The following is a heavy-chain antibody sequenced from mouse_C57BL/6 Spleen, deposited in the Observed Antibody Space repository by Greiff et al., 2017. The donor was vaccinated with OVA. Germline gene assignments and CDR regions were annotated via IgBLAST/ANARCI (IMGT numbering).Heavy chain of an antibody. CDR3: ARGDYYGSSFDY. V-gene: IGHV1-55*01. D-gene: IGHD1-1*01. CDR1: GYTFTSYW. CDR2: IYPGRGST. Sequence: VQLQQPGAELVKPGASVKMSCKASGYTFTSYWITWVKQRPGQGLEWIGDIYPGRGSTNYNEKFKSKATLTVDTSSSTAYMQLSSLTSEDSAVYYCARGDYYGSSFDYWGQGTTLTVSS. J-gene: IGHJ2*01.